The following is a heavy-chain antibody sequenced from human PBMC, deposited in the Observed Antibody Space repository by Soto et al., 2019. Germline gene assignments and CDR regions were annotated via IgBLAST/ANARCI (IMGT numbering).Heavy chain of an antibody. J-gene: IGHJ6*02. D-gene: IGHD5-18*01. CDR2: IIPIFGTA. CDR3: ARERNTANYYYYYGMDV. CDR1: GGTFSSYA. V-gene: IGHV1-69*13. Sequence: SVKVSCKASGGTFSSYAISWVRQAPGQGLEWMGGIIPIFGTANYAQKFQGRVTIAADESTSTAYMELSSLRSEDTAVYYCARERNTANYYYYYGMDVSGQRTTVTVS.